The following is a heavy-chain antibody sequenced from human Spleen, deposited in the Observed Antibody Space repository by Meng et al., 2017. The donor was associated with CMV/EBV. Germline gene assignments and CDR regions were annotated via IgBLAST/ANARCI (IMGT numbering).Heavy chain of an antibody. CDR3: ARNYYDFWSGRLNYYYGMDV. Sequence: ASVKVSCKASGYTFTGYYMHWVRQAPGQGLEWMGWINPKSGGTNYAQKFQGRVTMTRDTSISTAYMELSRLRSDDTAVYYCARNYYDFWSGRLNYYYGMDVWGQGTTVTVSS. D-gene: IGHD3-3*01. CDR2: INPKSGGT. CDR1: GYTFTGYY. V-gene: IGHV1-2*02. J-gene: IGHJ6*02.